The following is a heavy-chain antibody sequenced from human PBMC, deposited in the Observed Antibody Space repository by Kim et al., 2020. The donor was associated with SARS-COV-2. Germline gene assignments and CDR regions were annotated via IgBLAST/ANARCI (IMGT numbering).Heavy chain of an antibody. V-gene: IGHV3-33*01. D-gene: IGHD3-10*01. CDR3: ARIREGPGAVGRYYNHAMDV. Sequence: GGSLRLSCAASGFNFKNFGMHWVRQAPGKGLEWVAAIWYDGSQRYHAESLKGRFSISRDNSKNSLYLQMYTLRVEDTAVYFCARIREGPGAVGRYYNHAMDVWGQGTTVTVSS. J-gene: IGHJ6*02. CDR1: GFNFKNFG. CDR2: IWYDGSQR.